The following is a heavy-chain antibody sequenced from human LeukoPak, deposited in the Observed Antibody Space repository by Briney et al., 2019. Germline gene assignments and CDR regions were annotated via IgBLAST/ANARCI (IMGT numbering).Heavy chain of an antibody. J-gene: IGHJ4*02. CDR3: AKSSYYDTSGSYREYYFDY. CDR2: IKQDGSEK. Sequence: GGSLRLSCAASGFTFSSHWMSWVRQAPGKGLEWVANIKQDGSEKYYVDSVKGRFTISRDNAKNSLYLQMNSLRAEDTALYYCAKSSYYDTSGSYREYYFDYWGQGALVTVSS. CDR1: GFTFSSHW. V-gene: IGHV3-7*03. D-gene: IGHD3-22*01.